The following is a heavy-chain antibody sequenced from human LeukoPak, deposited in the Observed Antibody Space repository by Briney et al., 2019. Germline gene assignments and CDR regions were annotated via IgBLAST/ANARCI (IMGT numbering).Heavy chain of an antibody. D-gene: IGHD3-9*01. CDR1: GFTLRFYH. CDR3: SRTGHTGYFSFYS. Sequence: GGSLSLLCAASGFTLRFYHRNWVPQAPGGARVCLSYNNGSSGTVHYADSVKGRFTVSRDNSQNTPDLPMNSLRADDTAVYYCSRTGHTGYFSFYSRGQGTPVTVAS. V-gene: IGHV3-48*01. CDR2: NNGSSGTV. J-gene: IGHJ1*01.